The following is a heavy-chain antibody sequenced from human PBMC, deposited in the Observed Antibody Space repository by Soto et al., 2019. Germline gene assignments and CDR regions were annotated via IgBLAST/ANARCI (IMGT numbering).Heavy chain of an antibody. CDR1: GFTFSSYA. J-gene: IGHJ4*02. V-gene: IGHV3-30-3*01. D-gene: IGHD3-10*01. CDR2: ISYDGSNK. CDR3: ARAYKGDYFDY. Sequence: GGSLRLCCAACGFTFSSYAMHWVRQAPGKGLEWVAVISYDGSNKYYADSVKGRFTISRDNSKNTLYLQMNSLRAEDTAVYYCARAYKGDYFDYWGQGTLVTVSS.